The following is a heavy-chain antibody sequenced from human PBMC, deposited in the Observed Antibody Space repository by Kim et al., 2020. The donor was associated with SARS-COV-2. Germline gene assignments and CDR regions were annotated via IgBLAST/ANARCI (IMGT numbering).Heavy chain of an antibody. CDR1: GYTFTSYG. CDR3: ARDPPGVVDDAFEI. CDR2: INGDKGNT. Sequence: ASVKVSCKASGYTFTSYGISWVRQAPGQGLEWMGWINGDKGNTHYVQKFQGRVTMTRDTYTSTAYMELRSLISDDTAVYYCARDPPGVVDDAFEIWGQGTMVTVSS. D-gene: IGHD2-21*01. V-gene: IGHV1-18*01. J-gene: IGHJ3*02.